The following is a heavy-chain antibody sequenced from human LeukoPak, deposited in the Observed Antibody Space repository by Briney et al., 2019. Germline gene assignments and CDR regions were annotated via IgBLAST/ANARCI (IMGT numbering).Heavy chain of an antibody. V-gene: IGHV3-48*01. J-gene: IGHJ5*01. CDR2: INSGGSAV. CDR3: ARVGSRGDWFDY. Sequence: GGSLRLSCAASGFTFSTYNMLWVRQTPGKGLEWLFYINSGGSAVHYADSVKDRFTFSRDNAKNSLYLQVNSLRVEDTGIYYCARVGSRGDWFDYWGRGTRVTVSS. D-gene: IGHD1-26*01. CDR1: GFTFSTYN.